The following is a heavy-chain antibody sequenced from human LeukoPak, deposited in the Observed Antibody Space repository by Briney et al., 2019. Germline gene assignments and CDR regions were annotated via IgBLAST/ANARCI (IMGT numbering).Heavy chain of an antibody. CDR3: ARDGGDYYDSSGYPFHH. V-gene: IGHV3-21*01. CDR2: ISTSSSYI. Sequence: GGSLRLSCAASGFTFGSYNMNWVRQAPGKGLEWVSSISTSSSYIYYAYSVKGRFTISRDNANKSLYLQMNSLRAGDTAVYYCARDGGDYYDSSGYPFHHWGQGTLVTVSS. D-gene: IGHD3-22*01. CDR1: GFTFGSYN. J-gene: IGHJ1*01.